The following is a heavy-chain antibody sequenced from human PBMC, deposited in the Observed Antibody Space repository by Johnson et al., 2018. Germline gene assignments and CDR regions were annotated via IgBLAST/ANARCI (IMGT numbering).Heavy chain of an antibody. CDR1: GFTFSSYG. Sequence: QVQLQESGGGVVQXGRSLRLSCAASGFTFSSYGMHWVRQAPGKGLEWVAVISYDGSNKYYADSVKVRFTISRDNSKNTLYLQMNSLRDEDTAVYYWAKDLRYCSSTSCSYYYYGMDVWGQGTTVTVSS. CDR2: ISYDGSNK. CDR3: AKDLRYCSSTSCSYYYYGMDV. V-gene: IGHV3-30*18. J-gene: IGHJ6*02. D-gene: IGHD2-2*01.